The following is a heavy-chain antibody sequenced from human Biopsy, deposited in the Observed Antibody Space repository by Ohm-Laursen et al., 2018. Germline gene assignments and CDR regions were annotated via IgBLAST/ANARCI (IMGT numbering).Heavy chain of an antibody. V-gene: IGHV3-74*01. CDR3: ARGGFFAYSTFDY. CDR1: GFTVSSNY. D-gene: IGHD4-11*01. Sequence: GSLRLSCTASGFTVSSNYMHWVRQAPGKGLLWVSRIKRDGTTTDYAESVKGRFTISRDNAKNTLYLQMNSLRAEDTAVYYCARGGFFAYSTFDYWGQGALVTVSS. CDR2: IKRDGTTT. J-gene: IGHJ4*02.